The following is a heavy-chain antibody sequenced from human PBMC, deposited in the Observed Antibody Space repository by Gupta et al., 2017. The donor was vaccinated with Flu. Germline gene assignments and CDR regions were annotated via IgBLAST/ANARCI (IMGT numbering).Heavy chain of an antibody. Sequence: TFSSYAMSWVRQAPGKGLEWVSAISDSGGSTYYADSVKGRFTISRDNSKNTLYLQMNSLRAEDTAVYYCAKDSGITMVRGVILSSPIDYWGQGTLVTVSS. CDR3: AKDSGITMVRGVILSSPIDY. CDR2: ISDSGGST. D-gene: IGHD3-10*01. V-gene: IGHV3-23*01. J-gene: IGHJ4*02. CDR1: TFSSYA.